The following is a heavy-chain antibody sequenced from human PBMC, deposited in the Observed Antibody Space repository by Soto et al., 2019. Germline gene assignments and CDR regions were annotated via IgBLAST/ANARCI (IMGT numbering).Heavy chain of an antibody. V-gene: IGHV1-69*01. Sequence: QVQLVQSGAEVKKPGSSVKVSCKASGGTFSSYAISWVRQAPGQGLEWMGGIIPIFGTANYAQKFQGRVTITAEEPTSTAYMELGSVRSEDTAVYYCATRYQMGGYYYGGGRGYYYYGMDVWGQGTTVTVSS. D-gene: IGHD3-22*01. CDR3: ATRYQMGGYYYGGGRGYYYYGMDV. CDR1: GGTFSSYA. J-gene: IGHJ6*02. CDR2: IIPIFGTA.